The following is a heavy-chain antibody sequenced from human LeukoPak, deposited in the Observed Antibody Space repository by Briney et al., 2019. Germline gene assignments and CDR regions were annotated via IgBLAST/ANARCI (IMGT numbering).Heavy chain of an antibody. CDR1: GYNLTSYW. J-gene: IGHJ3*02. CDR3: ARHRGSSWTRGGAFDI. D-gene: IGHD6-13*01. CDR2: IYPGDSHT. V-gene: IGHV5-51*01. Sequence: GESLKISCKLSGYNLTSYWIGWVRQMSGKGLEWMGIIYPGDSHTRYGPSFQGQVTISADKSISTAYLQWSSLKASDTAMYYCARHRGSSWTRGGAFDIWGQGTMVTVSS.